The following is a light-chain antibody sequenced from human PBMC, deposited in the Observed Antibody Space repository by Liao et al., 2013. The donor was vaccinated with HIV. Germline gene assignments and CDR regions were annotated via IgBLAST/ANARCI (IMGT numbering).Light chain of an antibody. CDR3: YSAADNNGV. V-gene: IGLV3-1*01. CDR2: QDD. CDR1: KLGDEY. Sequence: SYVLTQPPSVSVSPGQTASITCSGDKLGDEYASWYQQKPGQSPVVVIYQDDKRPSGIPDRFSGSSSGTTVTLTISGAQVEDEADYYCYSAADNNGVFGGGTKLTVL. J-gene: IGLJ3*02.